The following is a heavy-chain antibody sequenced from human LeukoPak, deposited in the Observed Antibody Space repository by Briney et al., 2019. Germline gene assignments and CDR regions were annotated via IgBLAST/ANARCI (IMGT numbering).Heavy chain of an antibody. J-gene: IGHJ2*01. CDR3: ARDEGIAAAGVHWYFDL. CDR1: GGSISSYY. CDR2: IYYSGST. D-gene: IGHD6-13*01. V-gene: IGHV4-59*01. Sequence: SETLSLTCIVSGGSISSYYWSWIRQPPGKGLEWIGYIYYSGSTNYNPSLKSRVTISIDTSKNQFSLKLSSVTAADTAVYYCARDEGIAAAGVHWYFDLWGRGTLVTVSS.